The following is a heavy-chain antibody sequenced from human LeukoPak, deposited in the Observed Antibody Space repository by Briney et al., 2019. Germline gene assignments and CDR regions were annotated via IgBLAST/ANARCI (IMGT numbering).Heavy chain of an antibody. V-gene: IGHV4-34*01. CDR1: GGSFSGYY. Sequence: SETLSLTCAVYGGSFSGYYWSWIRQPPGKGLEWIGEINHSGSTNYNPSLKSRVTISVDTSKNQFSLKLSSVTAADTAVYYCARGSSISSGWYTSDYWGQGTLVTVSS. D-gene: IGHD6-19*01. J-gene: IGHJ4*02. CDR3: ARGSSISSGWYTSDY. CDR2: INHSGST.